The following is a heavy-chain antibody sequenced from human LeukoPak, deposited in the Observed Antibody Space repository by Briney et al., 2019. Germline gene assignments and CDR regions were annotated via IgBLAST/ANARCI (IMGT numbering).Heavy chain of an antibody. V-gene: IGHV1-69*02. D-gene: IGHD5-18*01. J-gene: IGHJ5*02. CDR1: GGTFSSYT. CDR2: IIPILGIA. Sequence: EASVKVSCKASGGTFSSYTISWVRQAPGQGLEWMGRIIPILGIANYAQKFQGRVTITADKSTRTAYMALSSLRSEDTAVYYCARLYGYSYAHNWFDPSGQGTLVTVSS. CDR3: ARLYGYSYAHNWFDP.